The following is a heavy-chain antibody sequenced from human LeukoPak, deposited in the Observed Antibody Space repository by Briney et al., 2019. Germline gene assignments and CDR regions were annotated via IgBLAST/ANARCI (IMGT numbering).Heavy chain of an antibody. Sequence: GGSLRLSCEASGFTFSNYWMHWVRQAPGKGLVWASRLNSDGSSTNYADSVKGRFTISRDNAKNTLYLQMNSLRDEDTAVYYCARPPMAGSSDYWGQGTLVTVSS. CDR2: LNSDGSST. J-gene: IGHJ4*02. D-gene: IGHD5-24*01. V-gene: IGHV3-74*01. CDR3: ARPPMAGSSDY. CDR1: GFTFSNYW.